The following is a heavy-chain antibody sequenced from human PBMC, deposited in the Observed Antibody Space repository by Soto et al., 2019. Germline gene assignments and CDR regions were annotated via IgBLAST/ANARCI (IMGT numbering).Heavy chain of an antibody. CDR1: GFTFDDYT. Sequence: EVQLVESGGVVVQPGGSLRLSCAASGFTFDDYTMHWVRQAPGKGLEWVSLFSWDGGSTYYADSVKGRFTISRDNSKNSLYLQMNSLRTEDTALYYCAKYSHSSGWYSTFDYWGQGTLVTVSS. V-gene: IGHV3-43*01. CDR2: FSWDGGST. J-gene: IGHJ4*02. D-gene: IGHD6-19*01. CDR3: AKYSHSSGWYSTFDY.